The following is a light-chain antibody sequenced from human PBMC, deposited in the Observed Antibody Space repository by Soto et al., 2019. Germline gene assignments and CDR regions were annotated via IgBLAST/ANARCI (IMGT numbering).Light chain of an antibody. V-gene: IGKV3D-15*01. CDR1: QSVSSN. CDR3: QQYNNWPLT. CDR2: GAS. J-gene: IGKJ4*01. Sequence: EIVMTQSPATLSVSPGEKVTISCRASQSVSSNLAWYQQKPGQAPRLLIYGASTRATGIPARVRGSGSGTEFTLTISSLQPEDFAVYYCQQYNNWPLTFGGGTKVEIK.